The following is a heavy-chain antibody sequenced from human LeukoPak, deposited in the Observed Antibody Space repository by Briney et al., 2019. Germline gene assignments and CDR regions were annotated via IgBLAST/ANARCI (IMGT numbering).Heavy chain of an antibody. D-gene: IGHD3-9*01. Sequence: PGGSLILSCAASGFSFSYYWMHSVRQVPGKGLVWVSRVNNDGSITSYADSVKGRFTISRDNAKNTLFLQMNSLRADDTAVYYCARDGPYDILTGYPGDYWGRGTLVTVSS. J-gene: IGHJ4*02. CDR1: GFSFSYYW. V-gene: IGHV3-74*01. CDR3: ARDGPYDILTGYPGDY. CDR2: VNNDGSIT.